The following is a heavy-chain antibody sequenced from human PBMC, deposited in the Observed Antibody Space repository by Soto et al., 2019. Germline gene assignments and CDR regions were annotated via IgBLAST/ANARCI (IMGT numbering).Heavy chain of an antibody. CDR3: ARTDRDFYGLDV. J-gene: IGHJ6*02. CDR1: GFTFDDYA. D-gene: IGHD1-1*01. Sequence: GGSLRLSCAASGFTFDDYAMHWVRQAPGKGLEWVSLISWDGGSTYYADSVKGRFTISRDNSKNSLYLQMNSLRVGDTAVYYCARTDRDFYGLDVWGQGTTVTVSS. CDR2: ISWDGGST. V-gene: IGHV3-43D*04.